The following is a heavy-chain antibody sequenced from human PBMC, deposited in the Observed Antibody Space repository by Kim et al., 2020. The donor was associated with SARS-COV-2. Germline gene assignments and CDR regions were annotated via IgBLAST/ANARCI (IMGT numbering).Heavy chain of an antibody. Sequence: GGSLRLSCAASGFIFSDYYMSWVRQAPGKGLEWVSYISNSGSEIYYADSVKGRFTISRDNAQNSLYLQMNSLRAEDTAVYYCVREDRSKDYGRFDPWGQGTLVTVSS. V-gene: IGHV3-11*01. CDR3: VREDRSKDYGRFDP. D-gene: IGHD4-17*01. J-gene: IGHJ5*02. CDR2: ISNSGSEI. CDR1: GFIFSDYY.